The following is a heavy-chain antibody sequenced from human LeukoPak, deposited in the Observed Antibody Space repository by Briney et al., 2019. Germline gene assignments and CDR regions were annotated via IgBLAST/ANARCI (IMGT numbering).Heavy chain of an antibody. V-gene: IGHV4-31*03. Sequence: LSETLSLTCTVSGGSISSGGYYWSWIRQHPGKGLEWIGYIYYSGSTYYNPSLKSRVTISVGTSKNQFSLKLSSVTAADTAVYYCARVQLIGQYSSGWYGEDWGQGTLVTVSS. J-gene: IGHJ4*02. D-gene: IGHD6-19*01. CDR2: IYYSGST. CDR3: ARVQLIGQYSSGWYGED. CDR1: GGSISSGGYY.